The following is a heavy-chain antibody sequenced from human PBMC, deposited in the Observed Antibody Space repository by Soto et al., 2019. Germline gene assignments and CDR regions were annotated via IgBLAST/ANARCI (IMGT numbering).Heavy chain of an antibody. J-gene: IGHJ4*02. V-gene: IGHV3-30*18. CDR2: VSYDGSNK. CDR1: GFTFGSYG. D-gene: IGHD3-22*01. CDR3: AKDTYYYDRSGYYTYDH. Sequence: GGSLRLSCAASGFTFGSYGVHWVRQAPCKGLEWVASVSYDGSNKHYGDSVKGRFTISRDNSRNTLDLQMNSLRAEDTAVYYCAKDTYYYDRSGYYTYDHWGQGTQVTVSS.